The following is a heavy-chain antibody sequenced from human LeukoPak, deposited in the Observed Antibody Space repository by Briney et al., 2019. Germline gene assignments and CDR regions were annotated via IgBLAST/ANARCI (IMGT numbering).Heavy chain of an antibody. D-gene: IGHD3-9*01. J-gene: IGHJ4*02. Sequence: GGSLRLSCAASGFTFSSYAMSWVRQAPGKGLEWVSAISGSGGSTYYADSVKGRFTISRDNSKNTLYLQINSLRAEDTAVYYCAKSPNYDILTGFDYWGQGTLVTVSS. CDR2: ISGSGGST. V-gene: IGHV3-23*01. CDR1: GFTFSSYA. CDR3: AKSPNYDILTGFDY.